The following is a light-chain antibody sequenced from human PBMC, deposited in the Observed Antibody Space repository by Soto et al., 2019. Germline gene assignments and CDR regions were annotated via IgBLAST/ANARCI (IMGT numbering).Light chain of an antibody. CDR1: NSNIGSNK. Sequence: QSVLTQPPSASGTPGQRVTISGSGSNSNIGSNKVNWYQQLPGTAPKLLIYTSNQRPSGVPDRFSGSKSGTSASLAISGLQSEDEADYYCATWDDSLHGYVFGTGTKATV. CDR3: ATWDDSLHGYV. V-gene: IGLV1-44*01. J-gene: IGLJ1*01. CDR2: TSN.